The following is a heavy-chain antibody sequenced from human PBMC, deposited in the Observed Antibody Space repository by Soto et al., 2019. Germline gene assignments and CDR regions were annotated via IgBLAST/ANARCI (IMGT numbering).Heavy chain of an antibody. CDR2: FDPENGER. J-gene: IGHJ6*02. Sequence: GASVKVSCKVSGYTLIELSMHWVRQAPGKGLEWMGRFDPENGERIYAQKFQGRVTMTEDTSTDTAYMELSSLRSEDTAVYYCATDHQWLGDYYYGMDVWGQGTTVPVSS. D-gene: IGHD6-19*01. V-gene: IGHV1-24*01. CDR3: ATDHQWLGDYYYGMDV. CDR1: GYTLIELS.